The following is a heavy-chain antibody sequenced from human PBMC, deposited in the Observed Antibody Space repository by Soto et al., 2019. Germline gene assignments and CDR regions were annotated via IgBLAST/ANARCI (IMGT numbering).Heavy chain of an antibody. CDR3: ARDRITMVRGPWRSWFDP. Sequence: ASVKVSCKASGYTFTSYAMHWVRQAPGQRLEWMGWINAGNGNTKYSQKFQGRVPITRDTSASTAYMELSSLRSEDTAVYYCARDRITMVRGPWRSWFDPWGQGTLVTVSS. J-gene: IGHJ5*02. CDR1: GYTFTSYA. CDR2: INAGNGNT. D-gene: IGHD3-10*01. V-gene: IGHV1-3*01.